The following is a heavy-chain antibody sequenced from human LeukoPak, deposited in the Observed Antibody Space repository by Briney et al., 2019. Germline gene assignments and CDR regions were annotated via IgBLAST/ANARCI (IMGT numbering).Heavy chain of an antibody. CDR1: GFTFSTYE. D-gene: IGHD5-24*01. Sequence: GGSLRLSCAASGFTFSTYEMNWVRQAPGKGLEWVSHISSSGSTTYYADSVKGRFTISRGNAKNSLYLQMNSLRAEDTAVYYCASPQYYFDYWGQGTLVTVSS. J-gene: IGHJ4*02. V-gene: IGHV3-48*03. CDR3: ASPQYYFDY. CDR2: ISSSGSTT.